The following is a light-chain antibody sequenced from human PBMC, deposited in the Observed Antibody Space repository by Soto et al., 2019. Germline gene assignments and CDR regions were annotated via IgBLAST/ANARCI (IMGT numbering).Light chain of an antibody. J-gene: IGKJ2*01. CDR3: QQYNRWPPLYT. CDR1: QSVSIN. V-gene: IGKV3-15*01. Sequence: EIVMTQSPATLSVSPGERATLSCRASQSVSINLAWYQQRPGQAPRLLIYGASTRATGIPARFSGSGSGTEFTLTISSLQSEDFAVYYCQQYNRWPPLYTFGQGTKVEIK. CDR2: GAS.